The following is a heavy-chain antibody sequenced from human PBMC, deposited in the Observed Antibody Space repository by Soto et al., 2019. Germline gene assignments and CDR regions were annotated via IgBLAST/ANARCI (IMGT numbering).Heavy chain of an antibody. J-gene: IGHJ4*02. V-gene: IGHV1-46*01. CDR3: ASTLNWNYDY. CDR1: GYTFTSYY. CDR2: INPSGGST. Sequence: QVQLVQSGAEVKKPGASVKVSCKASGYTFTSYYMHWVRQAPGQGLEWMGIINPSGGSTSYAQKFQGRVTMTRDTSTSKVYMELSSLRSEDTAVYYCASTLNWNYDYWGQGTLVTVSS. D-gene: IGHD1-7*01.